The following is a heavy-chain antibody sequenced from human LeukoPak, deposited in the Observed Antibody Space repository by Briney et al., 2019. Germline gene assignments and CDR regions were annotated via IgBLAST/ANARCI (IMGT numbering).Heavy chain of an antibody. CDR1: GFTVSSNY. Sequence: GSLRLSCAASSGFTVSSNYMSWVRPAPGKGLEWVSVIYSGGSTYYADSVKGRFTISRDNSKNTLYLQMDSLRAEDTAVYYCARGRYDSSGYYYYFDYWGQGTLVTVSS. D-gene: IGHD3-22*01. CDR3: ARGRYDSSGYYYYFDY. V-gene: IGHV3-66*02. CDR2: IYSGGST. J-gene: IGHJ4*02.